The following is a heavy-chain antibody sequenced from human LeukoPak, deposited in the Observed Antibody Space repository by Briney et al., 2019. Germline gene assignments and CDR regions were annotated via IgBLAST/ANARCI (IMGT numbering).Heavy chain of an antibody. J-gene: IGHJ6*03. V-gene: IGHV3-23*01. CDR2: ISGSGGST. CDR3: AKDRKMATITGYYYMDV. Sequence: PGGSLILSCATSGFTFSSYAMSWVRQAPGKGLEWVSAISGSGGSTYYADSVKGRFTISRDNSKNTRYLQMNSLRAEDTAVYYCAKDRKMATITGYYYMDVWGKGTTVTVSS. CDR1: GFTFSSYA. D-gene: IGHD5-24*01.